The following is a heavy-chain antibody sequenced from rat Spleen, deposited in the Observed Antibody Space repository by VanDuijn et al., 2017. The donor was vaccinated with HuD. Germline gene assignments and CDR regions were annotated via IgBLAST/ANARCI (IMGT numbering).Heavy chain of an antibody. Sequence: EVQLMESGGGLVQPGGSLKLSCAASGFTFNRYYMVWVRQAPTKGLEWVAYISTAGSNTFYRDSVQGRFTISRDNDKSTLHLRMDSLRSEDTATYYCTTWDYYDNRFDYWGQGVMVTVSS. CDR3: TTWDYYDNRFDY. CDR2: ISTAGSNT. D-gene: IGHD1-6*01. J-gene: IGHJ2*01. CDR1: GFTFNRYY. V-gene: IGHV5-27*01.